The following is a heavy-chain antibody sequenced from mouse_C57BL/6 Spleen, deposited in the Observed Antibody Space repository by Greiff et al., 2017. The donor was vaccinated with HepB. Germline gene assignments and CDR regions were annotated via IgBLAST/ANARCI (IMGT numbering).Heavy chain of an antibody. CDR1: GYTFTSYW. Sequence: QVQLQQPGAELVKPGASVKLSCKASGYTFTSYWMHWVKQRPGQGLEWIGLIHPNSGSTNYNEKFKSKATLTVDKSSSTAYMQLSSLTSEDSAVYYGARDYGSSYDAWFAYWDQGTLVTVSA. V-gene: IGHV1-64*01. CDR2: IHPNSGST. D-gene: IGHD1-1*01. J-gene: IGHJ3*01. CDR3: ARDYGSSYDAWFAY.